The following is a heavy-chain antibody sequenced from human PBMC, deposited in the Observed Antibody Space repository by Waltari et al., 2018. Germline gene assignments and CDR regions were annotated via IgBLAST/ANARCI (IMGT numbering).Heavy chain of an antibody. Sequence: EVQLVESGGGLVQPGGSLRLPCEASGVTLVSFWMRWGRRATGKGLEWVDRIKQDGSEKYYVDSVKGRFTISRDNVDYSLFLQMSTLRAEDTAVYYCARLLGGVTTFDSWGQGTLVTVSS. V-gene: IGHV3-7*01. CDR3: ARLLGGVTTFDS. J-gene: IGHJ4*02. D-gene: IGHD3-16*01. CDR2: IKQDGSEK. CDR1: GVTLVSFW.